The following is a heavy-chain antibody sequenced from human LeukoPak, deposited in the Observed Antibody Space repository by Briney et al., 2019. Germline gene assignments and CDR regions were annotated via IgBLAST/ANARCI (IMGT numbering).Heavy chain of an antibody. D-gene: IGHD1-26*01. V-gene: IGHV3-30*04. CDR2: ISYDGSNK. J-gene: IGHJ4*02. Sequence: GGSLRLSCAVSGFTFSSYAMHWVRQAPGKGLEWVAVISYDGSNKYYADSVKGRFTISRDNSKNTLYLQMNSLRAEDTAVYYCARVTYSGSYYFDYWGQGTLVTVSS. CDR3: ARVTYSGSYYFDY. CDR1: GFTFSSYA.